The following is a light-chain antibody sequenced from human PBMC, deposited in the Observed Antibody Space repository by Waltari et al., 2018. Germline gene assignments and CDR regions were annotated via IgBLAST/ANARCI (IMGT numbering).Light chain of an antibody. CDR2: WND. Sequence: QSVLNQPPSASGTPGQTVTISCFGSRSNIGNTYIYWYQRVPGTAPKLLIYWNDRRPSGVTDRFSDSKSGTTAALIISGLRSDDEADYFCAAWPGSLSGWVFGGGTKLTVL. CDR3: AAWPGSLSGWV. J-gene: IGLJ3*02. V-gene: IGLV1-47*01. CDR1: RSNIGNTY.